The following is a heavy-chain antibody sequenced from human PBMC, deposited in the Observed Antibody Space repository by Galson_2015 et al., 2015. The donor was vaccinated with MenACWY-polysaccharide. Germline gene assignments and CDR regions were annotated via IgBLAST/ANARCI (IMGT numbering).Heavy chain of an antibody. CDR1: GGSFSGYY. Sequence: ETLSLTCAVYGGSFSGYYWSWIRQPPGKGLERIGEINHSGSTNYNPSLKSRVTISVDTSKNQFSLKLSSVTAADTAVYYCARVRGAARRRFSAFDIWGQGTMVAVSS. V-gene: IGHV4-34*01. CDR3: ARVRGAARRRFSAFDI. J-gene: IGHJ3*02. D-gene: IGHD3-10*01. CDR2: INHSGST.